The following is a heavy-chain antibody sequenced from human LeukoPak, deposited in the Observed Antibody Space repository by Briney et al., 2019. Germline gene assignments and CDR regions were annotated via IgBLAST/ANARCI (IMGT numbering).Heavy chain of an antibody. CDR2: IFSSGST. D-gene: IGHD5-18*01. CDR3: ASLGYSYGYLYFDY. CDR1: GGSVSGNNYY. V-gene: IGHV4-39*07. Sequence: SETLSLTCSVSGGSVSGNNYYWGWIRQPPGKGLEWIGSIFSSGSTYYSPSLKSRVTISVDTSKNQFSLKLSSVTAADTAVYYCASLGYSYGYLYFDYWGQGTLVTVSS. J-gene: IGHJ4*02.